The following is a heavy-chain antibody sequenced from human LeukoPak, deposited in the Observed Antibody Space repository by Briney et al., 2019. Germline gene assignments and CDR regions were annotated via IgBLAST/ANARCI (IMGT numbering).Heavy chain of an antibody. D-gene: IGHD2-2*01. CDR1: GYSFTAHY. V-gene: IGHV1-2*02. CDR2: INPNSGGT. CDR3: ARDLSGYCSSTSCPPPNTYGMDV. J-gene: IGHJ6*02. Sequence: ASVKVSCKTSGYSFTAHYIHWVRQAPGQGLEWMGWINPNSGGTNYAQKFQGRVTMTRDTSISTAYMELSRLRSDDTAVYYCARDLSGYCSSTSCPPPNTYGMDVWGQGTTVTVSS.